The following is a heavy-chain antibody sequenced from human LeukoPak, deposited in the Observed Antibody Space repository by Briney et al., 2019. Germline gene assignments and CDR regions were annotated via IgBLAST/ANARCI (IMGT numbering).Heavy chain of an antibody. CDR3: AKSSSGYFWYYFDY. J-gene: IGHJ4*02. D-gene: IGHD3-22*01. CDR1: GFTFSSYG. V-gene: IGHV3-33*06. Sequence: GRSLRLSCAASGFTFSSYGMHWVRQAPGKGLEWVAVIWYDGSNKYYADSVKGRFTTSRDNSKNTLYLQMNSLRAEDTAVYYCAKSSSGYFWYYFDYWGQGTLVTVSS. CDR2: IWYDGSNK.